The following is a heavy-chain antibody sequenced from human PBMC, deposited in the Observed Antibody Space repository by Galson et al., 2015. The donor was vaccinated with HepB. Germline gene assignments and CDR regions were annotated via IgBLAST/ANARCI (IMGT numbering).Heavy chain of an antibody. J-gene: IGHJ4*02. D-gene: IGHD1-26*01. V-gene: IGHV3-33*01. Sequence: SLRLSCAASGFTFSSYGMHWVRQAPGKGLEWVAVIWYDGSNKYYADSVKGRFTISRDNSKNTLYLQMNSLRAEDTAVYYCATNRAGRAWELNYWGQGTLVTVSS. CDR1: GFTFSSYG. CDR3: ATNRAGRAWELNY. CDR2: IWYDGSNK.